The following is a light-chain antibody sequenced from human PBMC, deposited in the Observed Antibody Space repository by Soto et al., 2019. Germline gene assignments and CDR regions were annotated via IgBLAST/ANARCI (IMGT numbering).Light chain of an antibody. J-gene: IGKJ1*01. Sequence: DIVMTQSPDSLAVSLGERATINCKSSQSILYGSNNKNYLAWYQQKPGQPHKLLIYCASARESGVPDRFSGSGSAKDFTLTINSLQAEDVAVYYFQQYYSTPRPFGQGPKVEMK. CDR3: QQYYSTPRP. CDR1: QSILYGSNNKNY. CDR2: CAS. V-gene: IGKV4-1*01.